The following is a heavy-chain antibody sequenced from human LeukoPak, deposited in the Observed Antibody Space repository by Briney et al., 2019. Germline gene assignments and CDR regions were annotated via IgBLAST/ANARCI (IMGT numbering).Heavy chain of an antibody. V-gene: IGHV1-2*02. CDR3: ATPFASGYYYFDY. CDR2: INPNSGGT. D-gene: IGHD3-22*01. J-gene: IGHJ4*02. CDR1: GYTFTGYY. Sequence: GASVKVSCKASGYTFTGYYMHWVRQAPGQGLEWMGWINPNSGGTNYAQKFQGRVTMTRDTSISTAYMELSRLRSDDTAVYYCATPFASGYYYFDYWGQGTLVTVSS.